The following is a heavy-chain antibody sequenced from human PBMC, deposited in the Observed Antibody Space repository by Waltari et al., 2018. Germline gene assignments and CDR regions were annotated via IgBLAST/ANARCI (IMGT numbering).Heavy chain of an antibody. CDR3: AKDQPPTYYYDSSGPSFDY. J-gene: IGHJ4*02. D-gene: IGHD3-22*01. V-gene: IGHV3-23*01. Sequence: EVQLLESGGGLVQPGGSLRLSCAASGFTFSSYAMSWVRQAPGKGLEWVSAISGSGCSTYYADSVKGRFTISRDNSKNTLYLQMNSLIAEDTAVYYCAKDQPPTYYYDSSGPSFDYWGQGTLVTVSS. CDR1: GFTFSSYA. CDR2: ISGSGCST.